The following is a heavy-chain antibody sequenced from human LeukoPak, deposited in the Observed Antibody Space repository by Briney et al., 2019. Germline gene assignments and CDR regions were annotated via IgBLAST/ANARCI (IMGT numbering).Heavy chain of an antibody. V-gene: IGHV3-23*01. CDR3: ARVGSIAAAGTPDY. CDR2: ISGSGGST. D-gene: IGHD6-13*01. Sequence: GGSLRLSCAASGFTFSSYAMSWVRQAPGKGLEWVSAISGSGGSTYYADSVKGRFTISRDNSKNTLYLQMNSLRAEDTAVYYCARVGSIAAAGTPDYWGQGTLVTVSS. CDR1: GFTFSSYA. J-gene: IGHJ4*02.